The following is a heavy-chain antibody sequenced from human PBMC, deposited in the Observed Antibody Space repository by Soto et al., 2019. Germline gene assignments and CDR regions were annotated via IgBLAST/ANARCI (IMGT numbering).Heavy chain of an antibody. J-gene: IGHJ6*02. CDR3: ARDQGPGGYCSSTSCRGGYYGMDV. D-gene: IGHD2-2*01. CDR2: IPYDGSNK. Sequence: PGGSLRLSCAASGFTFSSYAMHWVRQAPGKGLEWVAVIPYDGSNKYYADSVKGRFTISRDNSKNTLYLQMNSLRAEDTAVYYCARDQGPGGYCSSTSCRGGYYGMDVWGQGTTVTVSS. V-gene: IGHV3-30-3*01. CDR1: GFTFSSYA.